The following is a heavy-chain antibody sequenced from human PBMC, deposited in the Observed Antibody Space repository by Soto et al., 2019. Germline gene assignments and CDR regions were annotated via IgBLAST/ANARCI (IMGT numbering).Heavy chain of an antibody. Sequence: GGSLRLSCAASGFTFSSYDMNWVRQAPGQGLEWISYISSSSSTIYYADSVKGRFTISRDNVENSLYLQMSSLRDEDTAVYYCARPSGYYDTSGYYDTFYYYGMDVWGQGTTVTVSS. CDR2: ISSSSSTI. CDR3: ARPSGYYDTSGYYDTFYYYGMDV. D-gene: IGHD3-22*01. V-gene: IGHV3-48*02. J-gene: IGHJ6*02. CDR1: GFTFSSYD.